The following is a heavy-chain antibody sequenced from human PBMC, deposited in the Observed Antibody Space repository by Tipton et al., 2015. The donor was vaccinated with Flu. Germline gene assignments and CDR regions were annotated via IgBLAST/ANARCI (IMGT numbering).Heavy chain of an antibody. CDR2: ISSSTSYI. Sequence: SLRLSCAASGFTFSNYNMNWVRQAPGKGLEWVSSISSSTSYIYYADSVKGRFTISRDNAKNSLYLQMNSLRAEDTAVYYCARGVNDILTGYSLNRFDSWGQGTLVTVSS. J-gene: IGHJ5*01. V-gene: IGHV3-21*01. CDR3: ARGVNDILTGYSLNRFDS. D-gene: IGHD3-9*01. CDR1: GFTFSNYN.